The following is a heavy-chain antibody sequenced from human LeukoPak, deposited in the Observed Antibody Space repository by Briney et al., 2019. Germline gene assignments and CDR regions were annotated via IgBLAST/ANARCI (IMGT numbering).Heavy chain of an antibody. Sequence: PGGSLRLSCAAPGFTFSSYWMSWVRQAPGKGLEWVANIKEDGSEKYYVDSVKGRFTISRDNAKKSLYLQMNSLRAEDTAVYYCAKVGDIVVVVAYYFDYWGQGTLVTVSS. CDR1: GFTFSSYW. J-gene: IGHJ4*02. CDR2: IKEDGSEK. CDR3: AKVGDIVVVVAYYFDY. V-gene: IGHV3-7*05. D-gene: IGHD2-15*01.